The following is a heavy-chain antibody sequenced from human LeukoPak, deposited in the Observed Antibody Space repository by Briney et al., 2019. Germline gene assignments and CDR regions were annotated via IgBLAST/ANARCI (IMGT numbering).Heavy chain of an antibody. CDR1: GDSMSSGGYY. CDR2: IFSTGNT. V-gene: IGHV4-31*03. J-gene: IGHJ4*02. CDR3: ARTRPRGDPFDD. Sequence: SETLSLTCTVSGDSMSSGGYYWSWIRQHPGKGLEWIGYIFSTGNTYYNPSLKSRLTISVDTSKNRFSLQLSFVTAADTAVYYCARTRPRGDPFDDWGQGTLVTVSS. D-gene: IGHD2-21*02.